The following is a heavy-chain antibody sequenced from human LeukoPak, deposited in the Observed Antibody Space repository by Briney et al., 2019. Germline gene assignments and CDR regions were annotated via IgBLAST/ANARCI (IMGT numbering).Heavy chain of an antibody. Sequence: PSETLSLTCSVSGGSISSYYWNWIGHTPGKGLRWIGYTHYSGSTNYNSSLKSRVSISVDTSKNQFSLKLSSVTAADTALYYCARGNAYNWRFDFWGQGTLVTVSS. CDR3: ARGNAYNWRFDF. D-gene: IGHD1-1*01. CDR2: THYSGST. V-gene: IGHV4-59*01. J-gene: IGHJ4*02. CDR1: GGSISSYY.